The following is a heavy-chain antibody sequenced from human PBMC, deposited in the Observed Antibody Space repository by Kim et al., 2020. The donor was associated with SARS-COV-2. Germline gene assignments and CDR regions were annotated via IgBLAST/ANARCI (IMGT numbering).Heavy chain of an antibody. D-gene: IGHD3-22*01. CDR1: GFTFSSYA. Sequence: GGSLRLSCAASGFTFSSYAMHWVRQAPGKGLEWVAVISYDGSNKYYADSVKGRFTISRDNSKNTLYLQMNSLRAEDTAVYYCARDRRQVTMIIPGDYWGQGTLVTVSS. CDR3: ARDRRQVTMIIPGDY. V-gene: IGHV3-30-3*01. J-gene: IGHJ4*02. CDR2: ISYDGSNK.